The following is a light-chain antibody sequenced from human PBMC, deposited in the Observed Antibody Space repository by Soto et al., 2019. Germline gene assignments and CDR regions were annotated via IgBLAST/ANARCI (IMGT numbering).Light chain of an antibody. CDR3: QQRSNWPPFT. J-gene: IGKJ5*01. Sequence: EIVFTQSPDTLSLSPGERATLSWWASHSVTTYLAWFQQRPGQTPRLLIYDASTRAHGIPARFSGRGSGADLTLTISSLEPEDFAVYYGQQRSNWPPFTFGQGTRLEIK. CDR1: HSVTTY. CDR2: DAS. V-gene: IGKV3-11*01.